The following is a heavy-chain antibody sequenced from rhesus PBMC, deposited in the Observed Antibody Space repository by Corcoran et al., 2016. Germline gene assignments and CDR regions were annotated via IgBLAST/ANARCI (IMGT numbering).Heavy chain of an antibody. Sequence: EVQLVESGGGLAKPGGSLRLSCAASGFTFSSFAMHWVSQAPGRGLEWVSAISSGGSTYYADSMKGRFSISRDNSKNTLSLQMNSLRTEDTAVYFCAKGDSAFDYWGQGVLVTVSS. V-gene: IGHV3-103*01. CDR2: ISSGGST. J-gene: IGHJ4*01. CDR1: GFTFSSFA. CDR3: AKGDSAFDY. D-gene: IGHD2-33*01.